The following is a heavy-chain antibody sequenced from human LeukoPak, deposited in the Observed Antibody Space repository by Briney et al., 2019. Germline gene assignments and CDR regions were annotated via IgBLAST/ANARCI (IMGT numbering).Heavy chain of an antibody. V-gene: IGHV3-20*04. D-gene: IGHD4-17*01. J-gene: IGHJ4*02. CDR3: GSDRAYGDYFFDY. Sequence: PGGSLRLSCAASGFTFDDYGMSWVRQAPGKGLEWVSGINWNGGSTGYADSVKGRFTISRDNAKNSLYLQMNSLRAEDTALYYCGSDRAYGDYFFDYWGQGTLVTVSS. CDR1: GFTFDDYG. CDR2: INWNGGST.